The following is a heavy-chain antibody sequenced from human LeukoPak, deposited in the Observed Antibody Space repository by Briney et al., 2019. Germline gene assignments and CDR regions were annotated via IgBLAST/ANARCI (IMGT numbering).Heavy chain of an antibody. Sequence: PGRSLRLSCVASGFNFNTHGMHCVRQAPGKGLEWVAVIRYDGSNKYYADSVMGRFTISRDNSKTTLYLQMDSLRAEDTAVYYCARDSYGLDYWGQGTLVTVSS. CDR1: GFNFNTHG. V-gene: IGHV3-33*01. D-gene: IGHD5-18*01. CDR2: IRYDGSNK. CDR3: ARDSYGLDY. J-gene: IGHJ4*02.